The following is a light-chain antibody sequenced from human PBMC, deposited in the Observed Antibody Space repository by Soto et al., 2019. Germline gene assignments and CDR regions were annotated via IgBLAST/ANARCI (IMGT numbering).Light chain of an antibody. CDR2: GNS. V-gene: IGLV1-40*01. J-gene: IGLJ3*02. CDR1: SSNIGGGYD. CDR3: QSYDSSLSGWV. Sequence: QSVLTQPPSVSGAPGQRVTISGTGSSSNIGGGYDVHWYQQLPGTAPKLLIYGNSNRPSGVPDRFSGSKSGTSASLAITGRQAEDEADYYCQSYDSSLSGWVFGGGTKLTVL.